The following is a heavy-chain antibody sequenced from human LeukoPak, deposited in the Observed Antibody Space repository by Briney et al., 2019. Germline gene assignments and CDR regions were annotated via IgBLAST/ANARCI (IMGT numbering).Heavy chain of an antibody. Sequence: RTSETLSLTCTVSGGSISSSSYYWSWIRQPPGKGLEWIGEINHSGSTNYNPSLKSRVTISVDTSKNQFSLKLSSVTAADTAVYYCARGTPGIAAGNWFDPWGQGTLVTVSS. D-gene: IGHD6-13*01. CDR3: ARGTPGIAAGNWFDP. J-gene: IGHJ5*02. V-gene: IGHV4-39*07. CDR2: INHSGST. CDR1: GGSISSSSYY.